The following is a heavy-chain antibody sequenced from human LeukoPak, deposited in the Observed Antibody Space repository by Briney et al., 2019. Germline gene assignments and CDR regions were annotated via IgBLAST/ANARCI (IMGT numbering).Heavy chain of an antibody. CDR1: GGSISSGGYS. CDR3: ARGGVYGGYDY. J-gene: IGHJ4*02. CDR2: IYHSGST. Sequence: PSQTLSLTCAVSGGSISSGGYSWSWIRQPPGKGLEWIGYIYHSGSTYYNPSLKSRVTISVDRSKNQFSLKLSSVTAADTAVYYCARGGVYGGYDYWGQGTLVTVSS. V-gene: IGHV4-30-2*01. D-gene: IGHD5-12*01.